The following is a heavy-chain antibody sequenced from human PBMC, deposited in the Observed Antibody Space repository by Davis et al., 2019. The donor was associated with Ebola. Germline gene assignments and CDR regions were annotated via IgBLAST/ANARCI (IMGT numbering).Heavy chain of an antibody. CDR3: ARNGPHVWGSYRSYDY. V-gene: IGHV3-30*04. J-gene: IGHJ4*02. CDR1: GFTFNRYA. CDR2: ISYDGTTE. D-gene: IGHD3-16*02. Sequence: GGSLRLSCAASGFTFNRYAMHWVRQAPGKGLEWVALISYDGTTEYYADSVKGRFTISRDNSENTLFLQMSSLRPEDTAFYYCARNGPHVWGSYRSYDYWGQGDLVTVSS.